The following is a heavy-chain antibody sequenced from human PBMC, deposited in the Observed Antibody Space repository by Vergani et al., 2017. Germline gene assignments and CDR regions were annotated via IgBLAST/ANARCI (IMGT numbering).Heavy chain of an antibody. Sequence: EVQLLESGGGLVQPGGSLRLSCAASGFTFSSYAMSWVRQAPGKGLEWVSAISGSVGSTYYAESVKSRFTISRDNSKNTLYLQMNSLRAEGTAVYYRAKTSSWYDANWVVPRSQGSLVTLSS. CDR1: GFTFSSYA. CDR2: ISGSVGST. D-gene: IGHD6-13*01. V-gene: IGHV3-23*01. J-gene: IGHJ5*02. CDR3: AKTSSWYDANWVVP.